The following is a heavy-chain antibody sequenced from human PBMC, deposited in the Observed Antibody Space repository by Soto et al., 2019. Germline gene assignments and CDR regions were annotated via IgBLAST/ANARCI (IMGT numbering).Heavy chain of an antibody. Sequence: QVQLVESGGGVVQPGRSLRLSCAASGFTFSSYGMHWVRQAPGKGLEWVAVIWYDGSNKYYADSVKGRFTISRDNFKNPLYLQMNSLRAEDTAVYYCARDRRYYGSGTHREVYFDYWGQGTLVTVSS. D-gene: IGHD3-10*01. CDR1: GFTFSSYG. CDR3: ARDRRYYGSGTHREVYFDY. CDR2: IWYDGSNK. J-gene: IGHJ4*02. V-gene: IGHV3-33*01.